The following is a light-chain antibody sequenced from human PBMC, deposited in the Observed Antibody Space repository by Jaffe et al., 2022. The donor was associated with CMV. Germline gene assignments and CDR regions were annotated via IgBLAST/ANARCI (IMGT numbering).Light chain of an antibody. J-gene: IGLJ2*01. CDR1: GSNIGTNT. CDR2: GNN. Sequence: QSVLTQPPSASGTPGQRVTISCSGSGSNIGTNTVNWYHQLPGTAPKLLIYGNNQRPSGVPDRFSGSKSGTSASLAISGLQSEDEADYYCAAWDDSLSGVVFGGGTKVTVL. CDR3: AAWDDSLSGVV. V-gene: IGLV1-44*01.